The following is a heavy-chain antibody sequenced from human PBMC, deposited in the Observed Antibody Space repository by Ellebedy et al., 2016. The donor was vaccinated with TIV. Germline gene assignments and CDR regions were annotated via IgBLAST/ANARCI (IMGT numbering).Heavy chain of an antibody. CDR3: ARDRGFPDVEWLVPENWFDP. V-gene: IGHV1-18*04. CDR2: ISAYNGNT. Sequence: ASVKVSCXASGYTFTSYGISWVRQAPGQGLEWMGWISAYNGNTNYAQKLQGRVTMTRDTSTSTVYMELSSLRSEDTAVYYCARDRGFPDVEWLVPENWFDPWGQGTLVTVSS. CDR1: GYTFTSYG. D-gene: IGHD6-19*01. J-gene: IGHJ5*02.